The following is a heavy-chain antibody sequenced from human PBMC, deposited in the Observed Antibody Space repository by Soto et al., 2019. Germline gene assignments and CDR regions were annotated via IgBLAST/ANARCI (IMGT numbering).Heavy chain of an antibody. CDR2: IKDDGSEI. D-gene: IGHD5-12*01. CDR3: ARDIGFDYVN. J-gene: IGHJ4*02. V-gene: IGHV3-7*01. Sequence: GGSLRLSCAVSGFNVMSYWMSWVRQAPGKGLEWVASIKDDGSEIYYLQSVRGRFTSSRDSAGNALHLAMNYMSAEDTGGYFCARDIGFDYVNWGQGPLVTVSS. CDR1: GFNVMSYW.